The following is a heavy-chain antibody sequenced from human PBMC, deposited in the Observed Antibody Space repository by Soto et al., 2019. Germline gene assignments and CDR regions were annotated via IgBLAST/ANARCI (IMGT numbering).Heavy chain of an antibody. CDR1: GGTFSSYA. CDR3: ARVGIIAAAGKGQDYNWFDP. V-gene: IGHV1-69*12. D-gene: IGHD6-13*01. J-gene: IGHJ5*02. Sequence: QVQLVQSGAEVKKHGSSVKVSCKASGGTFSSYAISWVRQAPGQGLEWMGGIIPIFGTANYAQKFQGRVTITADESTSTAYMELSSLRSEDTAVYYCARVGIIAAAGKGQDYNWFDPWGQGTLVTVSS. CDR2: IIPIFGTA.